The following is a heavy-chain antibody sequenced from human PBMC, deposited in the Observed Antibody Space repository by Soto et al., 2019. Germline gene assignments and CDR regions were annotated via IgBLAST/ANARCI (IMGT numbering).Heavy chain of an antibody. J-gene: IGHJ3*02. V-gene: IGHV4-31*03. CDR2: IYFSGNT. CDR1: GGSINTGGYY. Sequence: QVQLQQSGPGLVKPSQTLSLTCTVSGGSINTGGYYWRWIRQHPGKGLEWIGYIYFSGNTYYNPSLNSRVTISVDKSKSQFSLRLSAVTAADTAVYYCARDHGNAFDIWGQGTMVTVSS. CDR3: ARDHGNAFDI.